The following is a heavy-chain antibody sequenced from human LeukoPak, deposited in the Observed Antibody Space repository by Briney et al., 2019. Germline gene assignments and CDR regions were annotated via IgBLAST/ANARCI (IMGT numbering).Heavy chain of an antibody. Sequence: SETLSLTCNVSGGSLSSYYWDWLRQPPGKGLEWIGYISDTGKTDYNPSLKSRVTISLDTSKSQFSLRLRSVTTADTAVYFCAKGYYEPFDNWGPGTLVTVSS. CDR3: AKGYYEPFDN. CDR2: ISDTGKT. J-gene: IGHJ4*02. CDR1: GGSLSSYY. V-gene: IGHV4-59*01. D-gene: IGHD1-26*01.